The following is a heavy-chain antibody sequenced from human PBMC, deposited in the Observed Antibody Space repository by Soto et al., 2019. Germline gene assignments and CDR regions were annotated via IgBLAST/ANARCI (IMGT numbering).Heavy chain of an antibody. V-gene: IGHV1-8*01. CDR3: ARGITMVRGIYYYGMDV. D-gene: IGHD3-10*01. J-gene: IGHJ6*02. Sequence: ASVKVSCKASGYTFTSYDINWVRQATGQGLEWTGWMNPNSGNTDYALKFQGRVTMTRDTSISTAYMELSSLRSDDTAVYYCARGITMVRGIYYYGMDVWGQGTTVTVSS. CDR2: MNPNSGNT. CDR1: GYTFTSYD.